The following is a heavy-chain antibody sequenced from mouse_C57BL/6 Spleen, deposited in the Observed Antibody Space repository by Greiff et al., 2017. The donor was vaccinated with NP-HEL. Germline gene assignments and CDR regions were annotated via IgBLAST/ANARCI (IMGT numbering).Heavy chain of an antibody. V-gene: IGHV5-6*01. CDR1: GFTFSSYG. D-gene: IGHD4-1*02. CDR3: ARQATGTSGFAY. CDR2: ISSGGSYT. J-gene: IGHJ3*01. Sequence: EVQGVESGGDLVKPGGSLKLSCAASGFTFSSYGMSWVRQTPDKRLEWVATISSGGSYTYYPDSVKGRFTISRDNAKNTLYLQMSSLKSEDTAMYYCARQATGTSGFAYWGQGTLVTVSA.